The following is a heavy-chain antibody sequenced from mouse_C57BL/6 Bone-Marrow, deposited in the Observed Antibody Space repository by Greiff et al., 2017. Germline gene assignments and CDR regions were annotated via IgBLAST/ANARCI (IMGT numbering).Heavy chain of an antibody. D-gene: IGHD1-1*01. J-gene: IGHJ4*01. Sequence: QLQQPGAELVMPGASVKLSCKASGYTFTSYWMHWVKQRPGQGLEWIGEIDPSDSYTNYNQKFKGKSTLTVDKSSSTAYMQLSSLTSEDSAVYYCARGIPYYYGSSRYAMDYWGQGTSVTVSS. CDR3: ARGIPYYYGSSRYAMDY. CDR2: IDPSDSYT. CDR1: GYTFTSYW. V-gene: IGHV1-69*01.